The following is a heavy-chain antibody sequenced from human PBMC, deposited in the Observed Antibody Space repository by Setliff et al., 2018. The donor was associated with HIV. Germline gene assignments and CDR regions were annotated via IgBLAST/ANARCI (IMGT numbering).Heavy chain of an antibody. CDR2: IYDSEST. CDR3: ARRGIAAAGSDS. D-gene: IGHD6-13*01. V-gene: IGHV4-39*01. Sequence: NPSETLSLTCTVSGDSVSSRSYYWSWIRQPPGKGLEWIGNIYDSESTYYNPSLKSRVTISVDTSQNQFSLKLNSVTAADTAVYYCARRGIAAAGSDSWGQGTLVTVSS. J-gene: IGHJ4*02. CDR1: GDSVSSRSYY.